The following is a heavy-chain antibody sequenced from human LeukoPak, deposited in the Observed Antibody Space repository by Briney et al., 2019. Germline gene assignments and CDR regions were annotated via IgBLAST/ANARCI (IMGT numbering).Heavy chain of an antibody. D-gene: IGHD7-27*01. V-gene: IGHV4-59*08. Sequence: SETLSLTCTVSGGSISSYYWSWIRQPPGKGLEWIGYINFSGSTTYNPALKSRVIISLDTSKNQFSLKLSSVTAADTAVYYCARRDWGSRFDPWGQGTLVTASS. CDR2: INFSGST. J-gene: IGHJ5*02. CDR1: GGSISSYY. CDR3: ARRDWGSRFDP.